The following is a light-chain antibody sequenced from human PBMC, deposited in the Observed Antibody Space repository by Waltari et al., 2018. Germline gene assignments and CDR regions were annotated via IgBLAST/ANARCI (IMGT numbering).Light chain of an antibody. CDR2: DVS. CDR3: SSYTTTNIVV. J-gene: IGLJ2*01. CDR1: SRDIGAYNF. V-gene: IGLV2-14*03. Sequence: QSALTQPASVSGSPGQSITISCPGSSRDIGAYNFVPWYQQHPGKAPQLMIYDVSKRPSGVSNRFSGSKSGNTASLTIYGLQVEDEADYFCSSYTTTNIVVFGGGTELTVL.